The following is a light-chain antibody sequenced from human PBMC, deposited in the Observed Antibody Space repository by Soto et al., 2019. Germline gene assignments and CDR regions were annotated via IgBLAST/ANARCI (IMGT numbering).Light chain of an antibody. CDR3: CSYAGSYTWV. Sequence: QSALTQPRSVSGSPGQSVTISCTGTSSDVGNYNYVSWYQQHPGKAPKVMIYDVNKCPSGVPDRFSGSKSGNTASLIISGLQAEDEADYYCCSYAGSYTWVFGGGTQLTVL. CDR1: SSDVGNYNY. V-gene: IGLV2-11*01. J-gene: IGLJ3*02. CDR2: DVN.